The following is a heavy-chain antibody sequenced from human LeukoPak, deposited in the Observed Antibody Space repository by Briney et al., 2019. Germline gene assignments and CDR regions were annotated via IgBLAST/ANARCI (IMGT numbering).Heavy chain of an antibody. CDR1: GFTFSSPW. CDR3: VRDRGWLQFDY. Sequence: DPGGSLRLSCAASGFTFSSPWMTWVRQAPGKGLEWVGDIKEDGSAKHYVDSVKGRFTIARDNAKNSPYLQMNSLRAEDTAVYYCVRDRGWLQFDYWGQGTLVTVSS. J-gene: IGHJ4*02. CDR2: IKEDGSAK. V-gene: IGHV3-7*04. D-gene: IGHD5-24*01.